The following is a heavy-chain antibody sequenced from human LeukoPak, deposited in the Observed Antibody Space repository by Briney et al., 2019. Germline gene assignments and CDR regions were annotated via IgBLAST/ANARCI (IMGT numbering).Heavy chain of an antibody. Sequence: GASVKVSCKAFGYIFTSYYMHWVRQAPGQGLEWMGIINLSGGSTSYAQKFQGRVTMNRDTSTSTVYMELSSLRSEDTAVYYCAKDIGESSSSVGGRYYYGMDVWGQGTTVTVSS. D-gene: IGHD6-6*01. CDR2: INLSGGST. CDR3: AKDIGESSSSVGGRYYYGMDV. J-gene: IGHJ6*02. CDR1: GYIFTSYY. V-gene: IGHV1-46*01.